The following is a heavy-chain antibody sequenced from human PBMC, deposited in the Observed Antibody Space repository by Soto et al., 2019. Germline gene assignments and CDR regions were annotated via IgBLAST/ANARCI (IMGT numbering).Heavy chain of an antibody. J-gene: IGHJ3*02. D-gene: IGHD5-18*01. CDR3: ASVTRREFDAFDI. CDR1: GFTFSDYY. V-gene: IGHV3-11*01. CDR2: ISSSGSTI. Sequence: PGGSLRLSCAASGFTFSDYYMSWIRQAPGKGLEWVSYISSSGSTIYYADSVKGRFTISRDNAKNSLYLQMNSLRAEDTAVYYCASVTRREFDAFDIWGQGTMVTVSS.